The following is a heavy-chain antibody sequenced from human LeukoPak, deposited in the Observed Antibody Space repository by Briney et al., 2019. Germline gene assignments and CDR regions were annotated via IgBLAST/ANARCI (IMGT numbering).Heavy chain of an antibody. V-gene: IGHV3-30*02. CDR3: AILVERWKNFDY. D-gene: IGHD5-24*01. J-gene: IGHJ4*02. Sequence: PGGSLRLSCAASGFSFSGFGMHWVRQAPGKGLEWVAFTRNDGSKNYYGDSVKGRFTISRDNSKNMLYLQMNSLRAEDTAVYYCAILVERWKNFDYWGQGTLVTVSS. CDR1: GFSFSGFG. CDR2: TRNDGSKN.